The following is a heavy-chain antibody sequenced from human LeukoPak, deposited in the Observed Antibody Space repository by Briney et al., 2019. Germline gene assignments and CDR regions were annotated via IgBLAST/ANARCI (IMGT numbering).Heavy chain of an antibody. CDR1: GYTFTGYY. Sequence: GASVTVSCKASGYTFTGYYMHWVRQAPGQGLEWMGWINPNSGGTNYAQKFQGRVTMTRDTSISTAYMELSRLRSDDTAVYYCARGPGYDILTGYYLGYWGQGTLVTVSS. J-gene: IGHJ4*02. CDR2: INPNSGGT. V-gene: IGHV1-2*02. D-gene: IGHD3-9*01. CDR3: ARGPGYDILTGYYLGY.